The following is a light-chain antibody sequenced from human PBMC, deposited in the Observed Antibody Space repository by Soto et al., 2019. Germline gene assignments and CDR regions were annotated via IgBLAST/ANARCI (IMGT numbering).Light chain of an antibody. J-gene: IGLJ1*01. CDR1: SSDVGAYTF. CDR3: SSYTSSSTHV. CDR2: AVS. Sequence: QSALTQPASVSGSPGQSITISCTGTSSDVGAYTFVSWYQQHPDKVPKLMIFAVSRRPSGVSDRFSGSKSGNTASLTISGLQPEDEADYYCSSYTSSSTHVFGSGTKVTVL. V-gene: IGLV2-14*03.